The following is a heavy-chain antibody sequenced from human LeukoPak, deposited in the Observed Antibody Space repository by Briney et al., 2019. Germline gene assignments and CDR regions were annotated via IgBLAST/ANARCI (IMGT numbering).Heavy chain of an antibody. J-gene: IGHJ4*02. Sequence: GGSLRLACAASGFTFSIYGMNWVRQAPGKGLEWVSYISGGSSAIYYADSVKGQFTISRDNAKNSLYLQMNSLRDEDTAVYYCAGAPSRRDSSGSFDHWGQGTLVTVSS. V-gene: IGHV3-48*02. CDR1: GFTFSIYG. CDR2: ISGGSSAI. CDR3: AGAPSRRDSSGSFDH. D-gene: IGHD3-22*01.